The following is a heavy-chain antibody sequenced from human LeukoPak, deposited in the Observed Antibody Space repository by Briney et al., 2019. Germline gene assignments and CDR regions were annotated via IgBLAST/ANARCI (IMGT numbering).Heavy chain of an antibody. V-gene: IGHV3-23*01. Sequence: PGGSLRLSCAASGFTFSSYAMSWVRQAPGKGLEWVSAINGSGGSTYYADSVKGRFTISRDNSKNTLYLQMNSLRAEDTAVYYCAKDGEYYGSGSYSDYWGQGTLVTVSS. D-gene: IGHD3-10*01. J-gene: IGHJ4*02. CDR2: INGSGGST. CDR3: AKDGEYYGSGSYSDY. CDR1: GFTFSSYA.